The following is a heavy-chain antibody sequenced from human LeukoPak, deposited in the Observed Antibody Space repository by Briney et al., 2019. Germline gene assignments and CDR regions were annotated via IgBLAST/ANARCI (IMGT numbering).Heavy chain of an antibody. CDR1: VYTFTSYA. V-gene: IGHV1-18*01. D-gene: IGHD3-10*01. CDR3: ARRGAGSYYFDY. Sequence: ASVTVSCKASVYTFTSYAISWVRQAPGQGLEGMGWISSYNGNTNYAQKLQGRVTMTTDTSTSTAYMELRSLRSDDTAVYYCARRGAGSYYFDYWGQGTLVTVSS. J-gene: IGHJ4*02. CDR2: ISSYNGNT.